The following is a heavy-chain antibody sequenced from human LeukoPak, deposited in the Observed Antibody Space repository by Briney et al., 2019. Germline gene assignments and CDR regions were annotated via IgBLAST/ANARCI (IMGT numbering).Heavy chain of an antibody. CDR1: GFTFSSYW. V-gene: IGHV3-7*01. Sequence: PGGYLRLSCAASGFTFSSYWMSWVRQAPGKGLEGVANINQDGSEKYYVDSLKGRFTISRDNAKNSVYLQMNSLRAEDTAVYYCARAGGVTMIDYWGQGTLVTVSS. CDR3: ARAGGVTMIDY. J-gene: IGHJ4*02. D-gene: IGHD3-22*01. CDR2: INQDGSEK.